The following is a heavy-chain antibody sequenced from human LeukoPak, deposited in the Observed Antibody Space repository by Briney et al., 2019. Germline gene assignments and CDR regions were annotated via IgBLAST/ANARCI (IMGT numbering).Heavy chain of an antibody. J-gene: IGHJ4*02. CDR3: AKPPGKWELRSNFDY. Sequence: GGSLRLSCAASGFTFSSYAMSWVRQAPGKGLEWVSAISGSGGSTYYADSVKGRFTISRDNSKNTLYLQMNSLRAEDTAVYYCAKPPGKWELRSNFDYWGQGTLVTVSS. V-gene: IGHV3-23*01. D-gene: IGHD1-26*01. CDR2: ISGSGGST. CDR1: GFTFSSYA.